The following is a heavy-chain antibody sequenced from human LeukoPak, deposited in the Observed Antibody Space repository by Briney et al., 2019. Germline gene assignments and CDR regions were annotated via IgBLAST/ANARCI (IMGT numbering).Heavy chain of an antibody. Sequence: PSETLSLTCTVSGGSISSGSYYWSWIRQPAGKGLEWIGRIYTSGSTNYNPSLKSRATISVDTSKNQFSLKLSSVTAADTAVYYCAVGPLYDYWGQGTLVTVSS. CDR3: AVGPLYDY. CDR2: IYTSGST. V-gene: IGHV4-61*02. D-gene: IGHD1-26*01. J-gene: IGHJ4*02. CDR1: GGSISSGSYY.